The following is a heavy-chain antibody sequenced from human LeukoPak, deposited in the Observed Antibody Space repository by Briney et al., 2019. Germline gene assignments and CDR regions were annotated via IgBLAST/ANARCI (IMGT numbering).Heavy chain of an antibody. J-gene: IGHJ4*02. Sequence: SVKVSCKASGGTFTSYAISWVRQAPGQGREWMGGIIPIFGTANYAQKFQGRVTITADESTSTAYMELSSLRSEDTAVYYCATSTVVIRPQYYFDYWGQGTLSPSPQ. CDR3: ATSTVVIRPQYYFDY. CDR1: GGTFTSYA. CDR2: IIPIFGTA. D-gene: IGHD4-23*01. V-gene: IGHV1-69*13.